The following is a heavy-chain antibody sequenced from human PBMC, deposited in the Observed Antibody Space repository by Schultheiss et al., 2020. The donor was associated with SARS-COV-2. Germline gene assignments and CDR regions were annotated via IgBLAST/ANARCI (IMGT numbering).Heavy chain of an antibody. V-gene: IGHV4-61*01. CDR1: GGSVSSGSYY. CDR2: IYYSGST. D-gene: IGHD4-23*01. CDR3: ARGPSYGGNRDFDY. J-gene: IGHJ4*02. Sequence: SETLSLTCTVSGGSVSSGSYYWSWIRQPPGKGLEWIGYIYYSGSTYYNPSLKSRVTISVDTSKNQFSLKLSSVTAADTAVYYCARGPSYGGNRDFDYWGQGTLVTVSS.